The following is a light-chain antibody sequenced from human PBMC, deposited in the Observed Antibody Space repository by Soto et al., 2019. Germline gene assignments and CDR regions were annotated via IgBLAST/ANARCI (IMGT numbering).Light chain of an antibody. V-gene: IGKV1-5*01. CDR2: DAS. CDR1: QSIVGW. CDR3: QHYYTYSAKT. J-gene: IGKJ1*01. Sequence: DIQMTQSPSTLSASVGDRVTITCRASQSIVGWLAWYQQKPGKAPKLLIYDASSLESEVPSRFSGSGSGTEFTLTISSLQPDDSATYYCQHYYTYSAKTFGQGTKVEIQ.